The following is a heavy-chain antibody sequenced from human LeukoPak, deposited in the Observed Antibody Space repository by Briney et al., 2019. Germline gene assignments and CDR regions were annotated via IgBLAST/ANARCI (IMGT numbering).Heavy chain of an antibody. CDR2: ISGSGGST. CDR1: GFTFSSYA. J-gene: IGHJ6*02. Sequence: GGSLRLSCAASGFTFSSYAMSWVRQAPGKGLEWVSGISGSGGSTYYADSVKGRFTISRDNSKNTLYLQMNSLRAEDTAVYYCAKGEDCSSTSCYSQAIYYYFYGMDVWGQGTTVTVSS. V-gene: IGHV3-23*01. CDR3: AKGEDCSSTSCYSQAIYYYFYGMDV. D-gene: IGHD2-2*01.